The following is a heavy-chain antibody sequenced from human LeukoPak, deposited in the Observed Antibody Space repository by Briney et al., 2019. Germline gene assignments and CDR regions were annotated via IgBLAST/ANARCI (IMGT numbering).Heavy chain of an antibody. J-gene: IGHJ4*02. Sequence: SETLSLTCPVSGGTISNYYYWTWIRQPPGKGLEWIGYVYYTGSTNFNPSLKSRVTMSLDTSRNQFSLKLTSLTAADTAVYYCARGAMATTPFFDYWGQGTLVTVSS. CDR1: GGTISNYY. V-gene: IGHV4-59*01. D-gene: IGHD5-24*01. CDR3: ARGAMATTPFFDY. CDR2: VYYTGST.